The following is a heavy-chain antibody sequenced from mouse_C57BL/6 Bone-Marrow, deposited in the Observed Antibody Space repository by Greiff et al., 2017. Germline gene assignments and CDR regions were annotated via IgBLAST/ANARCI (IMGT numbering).Heavy chain of an antibody. J-gene: IGHJ2*01. CDR2: LNPSSGYT. CDR3: TTCSTNFYY. Sequence: QVQLQQSGAELAKPGASVKLSCKASGYTFTSYWMHWVKQRPGQGLEWIGYLNPSSGYTKYNQKFKDKATLTADKSSSTAYMQLSSLTYEDSAVYYCTTCSTNFYYWGQGTTLTVS. D-gene: IGHD1-1*01. V-gene: IGHV1-7*01. CDR1: GYTFTSYW.